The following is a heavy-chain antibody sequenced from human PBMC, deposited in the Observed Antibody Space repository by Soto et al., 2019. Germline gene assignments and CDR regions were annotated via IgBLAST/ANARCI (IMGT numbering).Heavy chain of an antibody. D-gene: IGHD4-17*01. J-gene: IGHJ3*02. CDR3: ARRSRAGYGDYVRDAFDI. V-gene: IGHV4-59*01. CDR1: GGSISSYY. Sequence: SETLSLTCTVSGGSISSYYWSWIRQPPGKGLEWIGYIYYSGSTNYNPSLKSRVTISVDTSKNQFSLKLSSVTAADTAVYYCARRSRAGYGDYVRDAFDIWGQGTMVTVSS. CDR2: IYYSGST.